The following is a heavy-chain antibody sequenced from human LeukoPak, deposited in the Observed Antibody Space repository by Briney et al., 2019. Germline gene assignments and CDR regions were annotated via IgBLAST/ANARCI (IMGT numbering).Heavy chain of an antibody. J-gene: IGHJ4*02. CDR1: GGSISSSSYY. CDR2: IYYSGST. D-gene: IGHD3-16*02. CDR3: AITYYDYVWGSYRPYFDY. V-gene: IGHV4-39*01. Sequence: SETLPLTCTVSGGSISSSSYYWGWIRQPPGKGLEWIGSIYYSGSTYYNPSLKSRVTISVDTSKNQFSLKLSSVTAADTAVYYCAITYYDYVWGSYRPYFDYWGQGTLVTVSS.